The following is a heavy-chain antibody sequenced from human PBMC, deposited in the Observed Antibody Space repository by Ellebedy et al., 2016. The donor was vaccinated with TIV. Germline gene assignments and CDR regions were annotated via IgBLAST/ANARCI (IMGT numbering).Heavy chain of an antibody. CDR1: GFTFSNYN. CDR3: ARGWSTPDS. V-gene: IGHV3-21*06. J-gene: IGHJ4*02. D-gene: IGHD2-15*01. CDR2: IRSTGSDK. Sequence: GESLKISCVASGFTFSNYNMNCVRQSPGKGLEWVSSIRSTGSDKYYAESLKGRFTISRDNAQNTLFLQMNSLRVEDTAVYYCARGWSTPDSWGQGTLVIVSS.